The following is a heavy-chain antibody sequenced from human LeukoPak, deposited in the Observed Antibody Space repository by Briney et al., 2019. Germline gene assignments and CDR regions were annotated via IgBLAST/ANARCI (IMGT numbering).Heavy chain of an antibody. CDR2: ISSSSSYI. Sequence: GGSLRLSCAASGFTFSSYSMNWVRQAPGKGLEWVSPISSSSSYIYYADSVKGRFTISRDNAKNSLYMQMNSLRAEDTAVYYCARDGEMVGIDYWGRGTLVTVSS. CDR3: ARDGEMVGIDY. D-gene: IGHD5-24*01. J-gene: IGHJ4*02. CDR1: GFTFSSYS. V-gene: IGHV3-21*01.